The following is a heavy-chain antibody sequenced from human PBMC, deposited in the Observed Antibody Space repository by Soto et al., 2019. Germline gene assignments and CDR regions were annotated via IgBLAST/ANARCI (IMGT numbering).Heavy chain of an antibody. V-gene: IGHV3-53*01. CDR1: GFTVSSNY. J-gene: IGHJ6*02. Sequence: ESGGGLIHPGGSLRLSCAASGFTVSSNYMSWVRQAPGKGLEWVSVIYSGGSTYYADSVKGRFTISRDNSKNTLYLQMNSLRAEDTAVYYCARDAREGIRGDYYYGMDVWGQGTTVTVSS. CDR3: ARDAREGIRGDYYYGMDV. D-gene: IGHD3-10*01. CDR2: IYSGGST.